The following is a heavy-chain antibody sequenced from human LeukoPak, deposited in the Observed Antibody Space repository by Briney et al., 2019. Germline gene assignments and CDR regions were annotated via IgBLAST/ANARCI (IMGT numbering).Heavy chain of an antibody. CDR2: ISDSGVST. J-gene: IGHJ4*02. V-gene: IGHV3-23*01. Sequence: GGSLRLSCAASGFTFSSYSMNWVRQAPGKGLEWVSTISDSGVSTYYADSVKGRFTISRDNSKSTMYLQMSSLRVEDTAVYYCAKQEGIAVAGAFDYWGQGTLVTVSS. CDR3: AKQEGIAVAGAFDY. CDR1: GFTFSSYS. D-gene: IGHD6-19*01.